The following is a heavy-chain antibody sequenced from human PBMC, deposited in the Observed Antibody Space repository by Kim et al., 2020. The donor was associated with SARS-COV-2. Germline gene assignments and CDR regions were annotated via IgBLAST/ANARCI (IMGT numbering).Heavy chain of an antibody. CDR2: INPSGGST. CDR3: ARDWGGTLYYYYGMDV. CDR1: GYTFTSYY. D-gene: IGHD2-21*01. Sequence: ASVKVSCKASGYTFTSYYMHWVRQAPGQGLEWMGIINPSGGSTSYAQKFQGRVTMTRDTSTSTVYMELSSLRSEDTAVYYCARDWGGTLYYYYGMDVWGQGTTVTVSS. V-gene: IGHV1-46*01. J-gene: IGHJ6*02.